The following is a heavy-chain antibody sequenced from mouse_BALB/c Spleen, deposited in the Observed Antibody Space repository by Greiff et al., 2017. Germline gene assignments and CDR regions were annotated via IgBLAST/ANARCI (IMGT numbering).Heavy chain of an antibody. CDR3: ARDLQLGFDY. J-gene: IGHJ2*01. V-gene: IGHV5-6-4*01. CDR2: ISSGGSYT. Sequence: EVKLVESGGGLVKPGGSLKLSCAASGFTFSSYTMSWVSQTPEKRLEWVATISSGGSYTYYPDSVKGRFTISRDNAKNTLYLQMSSLKSEDTAMYYCARDLQLGFDYWGQGTTLTVSS. D-gene: IGHD4-1*02. CDR1: GFTFSSYT.